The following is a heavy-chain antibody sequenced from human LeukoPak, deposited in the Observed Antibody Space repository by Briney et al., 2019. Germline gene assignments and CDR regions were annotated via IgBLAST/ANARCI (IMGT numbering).Heavy chain of an antibody. J-gene: IGHJ3*02. CDR3: AKGLRIWFGELLHDAFDI. Sequence: HPGGSLRLSCAASGFTFDDYAMHWVRQAPGKGLEWVSGISWNSGSIGYADSVKGRFTISRDNAKNSLYLQMNSLRAEDMALYYCAKGLRIWFGELLHDAFDIWGQGTMVTVSS. CDR1: GFTFDDYA. D-gene: IGHD3-10*01. V-gene: IGHV3-9*03. CDR2: ISWNSGSI.